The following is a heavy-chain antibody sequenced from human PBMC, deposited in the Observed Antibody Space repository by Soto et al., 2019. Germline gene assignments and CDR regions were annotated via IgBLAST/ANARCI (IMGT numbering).Heavy chain of an antibody. Sequence: GASVKVSCKASGYTFTGYYMHWVRQAPGQGLEWMGWINPNSGGTNYAQKFQGWVTMTRDTSISTAYMELSRLRSDDTAVYYCARSQEGRAKYYDFWSGYYGYGMDVWGQGTTVTVSS. D-gene: IGHD3-3*01. CDR2: INPNSGGT. CDR3: ARSQEGRAKYYDFWSGYYGYGMDV. V-gene: IGHV1-2*04. J-gene: IGHJ6*02. CDR1: GYTFTGYY.